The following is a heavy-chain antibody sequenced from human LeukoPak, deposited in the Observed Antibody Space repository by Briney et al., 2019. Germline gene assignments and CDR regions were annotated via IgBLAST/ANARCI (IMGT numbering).Heavy chain of an antibody. D-gene: IGHD4-11*01. CDR2: IYYSGST. V-gene: IGHV4-39*01. CDR3: ARPQRYSNYALDY. CDR1: GGSISGSSYY. Sequence: LSLTCTVSGGSISGSSYYWGWIRQPPGRGLEWIGSIYYSGSTYYKPSLKSRVTMSVDTSKNQFSLKLSSVTAADTAVYYCARPQRYSNYALDYWGQGTPVTVSS. J-gene: IGHJ4*02.